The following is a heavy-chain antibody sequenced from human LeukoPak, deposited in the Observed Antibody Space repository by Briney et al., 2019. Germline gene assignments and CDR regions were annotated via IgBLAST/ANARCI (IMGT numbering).Heavy chain of an antibody. CDR2: IYYSGST. Sequence: PSETLSLTCTVSGGSISSSSYYWGWIRQPPGKGLEWIGYIYYSGSTNYNPSLKSRVTISVDTSKNQFSLKLSSVTAADTAVYYCARAGRESIAARYFDYWGQGTLVTVSS. V-gene: IGHV4-61*05. J-gene: IGHJ4*02. D-gene: IGHD6-6*01. CDR3: ARAGRESIAARYFDY. CDR1: GGSISSSSYY.